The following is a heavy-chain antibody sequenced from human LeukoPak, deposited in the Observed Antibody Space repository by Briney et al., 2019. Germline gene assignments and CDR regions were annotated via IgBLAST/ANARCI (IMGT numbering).Heavy chain of an antibody. CDR2: FDPEYGET. V-gene: IGHV1-24*01. CDR1: RYTPSELS. J-gene: IGHJ4*02. CDR3: ATEGRYGSGTYYMSY. D-gene: IGHD3-10*01. Sequence: ASVKVSCKVSRYTPSELSMHWVRQAAGKGLEWMGGFDPEYGETIYAQKFQGRVTMTEDTSTDTPYMELSSLRSEDTAVYYCATEGRYGSGTYYMSYWGQGTLLTVSS.